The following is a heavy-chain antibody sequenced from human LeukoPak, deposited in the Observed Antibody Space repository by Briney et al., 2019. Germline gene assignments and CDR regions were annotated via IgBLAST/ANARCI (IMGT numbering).Heavy chain of an antibody. Sequence: ASVKVSCKASGYTFTTYDLNWVRQATGQGLEWMGWMNPNSGNTGYAQKFQGRVTMTRNTSISTAYMELNNLTSEDTAVYYCARRIRGAPTDHWGQRTLVTVSS. CDR1: GYTFTTYD. CDR2: MNPNSGNT. J-gene: IGHJ4*02. V-gene: IGHV1-8*01. D-gene: IGHD3-10*01. CDR3: ARRIRGAPTDH.